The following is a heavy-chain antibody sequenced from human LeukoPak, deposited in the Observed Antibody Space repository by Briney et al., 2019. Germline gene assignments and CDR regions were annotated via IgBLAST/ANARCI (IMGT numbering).Heavy chain of an antibody. CDR2: ISSSSDYT. CDR3: ARPPYSSSWDPGWFDP. D-gene: IGHD6-13*01. V-gene: IGHV3-11*06. J-gene: IGHJ5*02. CDR1: GFTFSDYY. Sequence: GGSLRLSCVASGFTFSDYYMSWIRQAPGKRLEWVSYISSSSDYTNYADSVRGRFTISRDNAKNSLYLQMNSLRAEDTAAYYCARPPYSSSWDPGWFDPWGQGTLITVSS.